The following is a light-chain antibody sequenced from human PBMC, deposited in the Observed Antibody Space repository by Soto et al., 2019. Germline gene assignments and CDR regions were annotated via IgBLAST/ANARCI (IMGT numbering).Light chain of an antibody. CDR1: QSISIY. V-gene: IGKV1-39*01. Sequence: DIQMTQSPSSLSLSVGDRVAITCRASQSISIYLNWYQQKPGEAPKLLIYGASSLQSGVPSRFSGSGSGTEFTLTISSLQPEDFATYYCQQGYSSVRSFGQGTKVDIK. J-gene: IGKJ1*01. CDR2: GAS. CDR3: QQGYSSVRS.